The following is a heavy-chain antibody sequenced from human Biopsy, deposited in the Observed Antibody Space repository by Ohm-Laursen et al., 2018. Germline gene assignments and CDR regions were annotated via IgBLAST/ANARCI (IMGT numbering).Heavy chain of an antibody. CDR1: GGDINNYY. CDR3: ARDYDTSGYYYVS. V-gene: IGHV4-39*01. Sequence: SDTLSLTCNVSGGDINNYYWGWIRQPPGKGLEWIGSIFYRGSTHYKPSLKSRVNISVDTSKNQFSLKLNSVTAADTAVYYCARDYDTSGYYYVSWGQGTLVTVSS. J-gene: IGHJ5*02. D-gene: IGHD3-22*01. CDR2: IFYRGST.